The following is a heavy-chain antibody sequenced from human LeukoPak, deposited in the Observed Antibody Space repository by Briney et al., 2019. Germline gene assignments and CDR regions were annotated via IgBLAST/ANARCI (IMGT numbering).Heavy chain of an antibody. CDR2: ISGDGGST. V-gene: IGHV3-43*02. CDR3: ARDRYSSSWYDY. D-gene: IGHD6-13*01. Sequence: GGSLRLSCAASGVTFDDYAMHWGRQAPGKGLEWVSLISGDGGSTHYADSVKGPFTISRDNSKNSLYLQMIRPRTEDTALYYCARDRYSSSWYDYWGQGTLVTVSS. J-gene: IGHJ4*02. CDR1: GVTFDDYA.